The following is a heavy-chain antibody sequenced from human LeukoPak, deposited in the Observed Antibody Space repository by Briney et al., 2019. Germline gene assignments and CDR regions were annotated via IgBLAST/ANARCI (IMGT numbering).Heavy chain of an antibody. V-gene: IGHV4-39*01. CDR3: APQYGDYFVSPYNNWFDP. D-gene: IGHD4-17*01. CDR2: IYYSGST. J-gene: IGHJ5*02. CDR1: GGSISSSSYY. Sequence: KASQTLSLTCTVSGGSISSSSYYWGWIRQPPGKGLEWIGSIYYSGSTYYNPSLKSRVTISVDTSKNQFSLKLSSVTAADTAVYYCAPQYGDYFVSPYNNWFDPWGQGTLVTVSS.